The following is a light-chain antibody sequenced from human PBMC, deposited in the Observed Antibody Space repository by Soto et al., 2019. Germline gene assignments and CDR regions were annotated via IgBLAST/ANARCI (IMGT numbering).Light chain of an antibody. V-gene: IGKV3-20*01. CDR3: QHYGTSLYT. J-gene: IGKJ2*01. Sequence: DIVLTQSPGTLSLSPGERATLSCRASQIISSTYLGCYYQKPGQPPRLLIYGASSRATGIPDRFSGSGSGTDFTLTISRLEPEDFAVYYCQHYGTSLYTFGQGTKLEIK. CDR1: QIISSTY. CDR2: GAS.